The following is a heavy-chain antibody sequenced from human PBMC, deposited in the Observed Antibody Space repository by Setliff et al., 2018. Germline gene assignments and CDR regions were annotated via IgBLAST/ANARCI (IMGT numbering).Heavy chain of an antibody. J-gene: IGHJ4*02. CDR1: GDSISDAS. CDR2: VFYNGAA. CDR3: ARGGTYRYFDY. V-gene: IGHV4-59*01. Sequence: SETLSLTCTVSGDSISDASIMAWIRQPPGKGLEFIGYVFYNGAAKYDPSLKSRVTMSVGTSKTQFSLKLNSMTTADTAVYYCARGGTYRYFDYWGQGALVTVSS.